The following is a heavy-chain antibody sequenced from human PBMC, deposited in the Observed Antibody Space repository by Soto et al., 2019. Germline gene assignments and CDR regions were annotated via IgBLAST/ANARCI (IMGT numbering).Heavy chain of an antibody. V-gene: IGHV1-69*19. J-gene: IGHJ4*02. CDR3: AREVQVHTPAFVY. CDR2: ISPVFGAA. Sequence: QVQLVQSGAEMKKPGSSVKVSCQSSGGTFNTYAMNWVRQAPGQGPEWMGDISPVFGAANYAPKFQGRVTITADESTGTSYMQLSSLTSDDTALYFCAREVQVHTPAFVYWGQGTLVTVSS. CDR1: GGTFNTYA. D-gene: IGHD3-10*01.